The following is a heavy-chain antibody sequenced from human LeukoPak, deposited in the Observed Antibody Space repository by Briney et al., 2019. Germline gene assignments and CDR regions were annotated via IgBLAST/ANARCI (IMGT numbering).Heavy chain of an antibody. CDR1: GYTFTGYY. D-gene: IGHD3-3*01. J-gene: IGHJ6*03. Sequence: ASVKDSCKASGYTFTGYYMHWVREAPGQGLEWMGWINPNSGGTNYAQKFQGRVTMTRDTSISTAYMELSRLRSDDTAVYYCARGLEWLCYMDVWGKGTTVTVSS. CDR3: ARGLEWLCYMDV. V-gene: IGHV1-2*02. CDR2: INPNSGGT.